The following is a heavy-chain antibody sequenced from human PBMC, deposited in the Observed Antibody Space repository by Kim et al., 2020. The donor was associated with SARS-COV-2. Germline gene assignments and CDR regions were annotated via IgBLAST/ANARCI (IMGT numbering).Heavy chain of an antibody. Sequence: ASVKVSCKASGYTFTSYDINWVRQATGQGLEWMGWMNPNSGNRGYAQKFQGRVTMTRNTSISTAYMELSSLRSEDRAVYYCARAPPSGQQLVRRYYFDQWGQGTLVTASS. CDR2: MNPNSGNR. CDR1: GYTFTSYD. V-gene: IGHV1-8*01. CDR3: ARAPPSGQQLVRRYYFDQ. D-gene: IGHD6-13*01. J-gene: IGHJ4*02.